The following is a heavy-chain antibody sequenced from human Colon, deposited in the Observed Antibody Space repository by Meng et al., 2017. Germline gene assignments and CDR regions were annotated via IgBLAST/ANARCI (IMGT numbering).Heavy chain of an antibody. Sequence: VHAQDQGTGLLKPSQTLSLTCTVSGGSISSGGFYWSWIRQHPGKGLEWIGYIYYSGSTYYNPSLRSRVAISIDTSKNQFSLKLTSVTAADTAVYFCARTNYGDYNWFDPWGQGTLVTVSS. V-gene: IGHV4-31*03. CDR2: IYYSGST. CDR1: GGSISSGGFY. D-gene: IGHD4-17*01. J-gene: IGHJ5*02. CDR3: ARTNYGDYNWFDP.